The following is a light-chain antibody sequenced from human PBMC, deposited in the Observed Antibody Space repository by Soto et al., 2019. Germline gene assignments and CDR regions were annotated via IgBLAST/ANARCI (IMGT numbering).Light chain of an antibody. V-gene: IGKV3-20*01. CDR3: QQYGSSPPT. Sequence: EIVLTQSPCTLSWSAGERATLSWGASQSISVTYLAWYQQKNGQAPRLLIYGASSRATGIPNRFSGSVYGTDFNLTISRLEPEDFAVYYCQQYGSSPPTFGQGTKVDIK. CDR1: QSISVTY. J-gene: IGKJ1*01. CDR2: GAS.